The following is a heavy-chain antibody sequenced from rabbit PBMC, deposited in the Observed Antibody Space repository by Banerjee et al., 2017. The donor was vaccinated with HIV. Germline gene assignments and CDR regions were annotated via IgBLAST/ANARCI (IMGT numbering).Heavy chain of an antibody. V-gene: IGHV1S40*01. Sequence: QSLEESGGDLVKPGASLTLTCTASGFTLNSYWMCWVRQAPGKGLEWIGCIDDGSSGRTDYANWAKGRFTISKTSSTTVTLQMTSLTAADTATYFCARDPVDVRWGDLWGPGTLVTVS. CDR3: ARDPVDVRWGDL. D-gene: IGHD3-1*01. CDR1: GFTLNSYW. CDR2: IDDGSSGRT. J-gene: IGHJ4*01.